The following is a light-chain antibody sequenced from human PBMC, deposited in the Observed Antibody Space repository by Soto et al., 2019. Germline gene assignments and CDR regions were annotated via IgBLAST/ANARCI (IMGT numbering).Light chain of an antibody. J-gene: IGKJ3*01. V-gene: IGKV4-1*01. CDR1: QSVLYSSNNKNY. Sequence: DIVMTQSPDSLAVSLGERATINCKSSQSVLYSSNNKNYLAWYQQKPGQPPKLLIYWASTRESGVPDRFSGSGSGTDFTLTITCPHAEDVSTYYCQQYYSTPPSFCTFGPGTKVEIK. CDR2: WAS. CDR3: QQYYSTPPSFCT.